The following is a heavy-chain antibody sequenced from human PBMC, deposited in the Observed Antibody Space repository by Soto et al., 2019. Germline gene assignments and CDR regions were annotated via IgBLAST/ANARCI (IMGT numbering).Heavy chain of an antibody. D-gene: IGHD2-8*01. CDR1: GFTFSSYG. CDR3: AKDGSPYCTNGVCYTGPPTPDYGMDV. Sequence: PGGSLRLSCAGSGFTFSSYGMHWVRQAPGKGLEWVAVISYDGSNKYYADSVKGRFTISRDNSKNTLYLQMNSLRAEDTAVYYCAKDGSPYCTNGVCYTGPPTPDYGMDVWGQGTTVTVSS. V-gene: IGHV3-30*18. J-gene: IGHJ6*02. CDR2: ISYDGSNK.